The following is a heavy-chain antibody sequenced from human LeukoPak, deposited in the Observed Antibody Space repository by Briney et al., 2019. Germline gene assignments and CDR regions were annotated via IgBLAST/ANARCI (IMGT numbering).Heavy chain of an antibody. CDR2: IFDSGRT. Sequence: PSQTLSLTCTVSGASISSGDYYWPWIRQPPGKGLEWIGYIFDSGRTDFNPSLKSRVTISVDRSKNQFSLRLSSVTAADTAVYYCANADRFCSGSCHVPDAFDFWGQGTMVTVSS. CDR3: ANADRFCSGSCHVPDAFDF. CDR1: GASISSGDYY. J-gene: IGHJ3*01. D-gene: IGHD2-15*01. V-gene: IGHV4-30-2*01.